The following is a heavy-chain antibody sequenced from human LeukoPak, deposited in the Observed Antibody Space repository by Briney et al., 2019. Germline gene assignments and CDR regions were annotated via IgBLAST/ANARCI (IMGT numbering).Heavy chain of an antibody. Sequence: PSETLSLTCTVSGGSISSGGYYWSWIRQHPGKGLEWIGYIYYSGSTYYNPSLKSRVTISVDTSKNQFSLKLSSVTAADTAVYYCARDPRWYYGDLPYYGMDVWGQGNTVTVSS. J-gene: IGHJ6*02. V-gene: IGHV4-31*03. D-gene: IGHD4-17*01. CDR3: ARDPRWYYGDLPYYGMDV. CDR1: GGSISSGGYY. CDR2: IYYSGST.